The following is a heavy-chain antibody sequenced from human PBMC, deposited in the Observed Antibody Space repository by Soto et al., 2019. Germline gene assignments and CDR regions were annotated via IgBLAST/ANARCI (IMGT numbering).Heavy chain of an antibody. D-gene: IGHD3-22*01. CDR3: ARPDYYNNSGFGV. V-gene: IGHV3-33*01. CDR2: IWFDGSNI. CDR1: GFSFSNYG. Sequence: PGGSLRLSCTASGFSFSNYGMHWVRQAPGKGLEWVAVIWFDGSNIYYAASVKGRFTISRDNSKNTLYLQMNSLRAEDTAVYYCARPDYYNNSGFGVWGQGTQVTVSS. J-gene: IGHJ4*02.